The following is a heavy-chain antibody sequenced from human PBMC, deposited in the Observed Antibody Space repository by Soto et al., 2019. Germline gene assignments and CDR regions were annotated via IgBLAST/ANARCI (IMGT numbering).Heavy chain of an antibody. CDR3: ARDRSDILTGYKYYFDY. V-gene: IGHV1-46*03. J-gene: IGHJ4*02. Sequence: GASVKVSCKASGYTFTSYYMHWVRQAPGQGLEWMGIINPSGGSTSYAQKFQGRVTMTRDTSTSTVYMELSSLRSEDTAVYYCARDRSDILTGYKYYFDYWGQGTLVTVSS. D-gene: IGHD3-9*01. CDR2: INPSGGST. CDR1: GYTFTSYY.